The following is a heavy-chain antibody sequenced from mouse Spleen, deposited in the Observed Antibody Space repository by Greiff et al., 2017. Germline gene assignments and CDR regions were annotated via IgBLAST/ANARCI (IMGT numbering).Heavy chain of an antibody. J-gene: IGHJ3*01. CDR3: TRDYGSSWGFAY. Sequence: EVQRVESGEGLVKPGGSLKLSCAASGFTFSSYAMSWVRQTPEKRLEWVAYISSGGDYIYYADTVKGRFTISRDNARNTLYLQMSSLKSEDTAMYYCTRDYGSSWGFAYWGQGTLVTVSA. V-gene: IGHV5-9-1*02. CDR1: GFTFSSYA. CDR2: ISSGGDYI. D-gene: IGHD1-1*01.